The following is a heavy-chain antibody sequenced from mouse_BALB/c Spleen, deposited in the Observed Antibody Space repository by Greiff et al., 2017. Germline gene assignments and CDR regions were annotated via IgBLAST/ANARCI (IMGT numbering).Heavy chain of an antibody. CDR2: ISSGGSYT. V-gene: IGHV5-6*01. D-gene: IGHD2-4*01. Sequence: EVKLMESGGDLVKPGGSLKLSCAASGFTFSSYGMSWVRQTPDKRLEWVATISSGGSYTYYPDSVKGRFTISRDNAKNTLYLQMSSLKSEDTAMYYCARHVYYDYQYYFDYWGQGTTLTVSS. CDR3: ARHVYYDYQYYFDY. J-gene: IGHJ2*01. CDR1: GFTFSSYG.